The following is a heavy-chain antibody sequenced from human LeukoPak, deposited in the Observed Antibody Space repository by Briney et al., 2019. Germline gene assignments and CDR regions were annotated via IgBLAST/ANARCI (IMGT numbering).Heavy chain of an antibody. CDR3: ARQTGSGLFILP. J-gene: IGHJ4*02. CDR1: GGSISSYY. Sequence: SETLSLTCTVSGGSISSYYWGWIRQPPGKGLEWIGSIYYSGNTYYNASLKSQVSISIDTSKNQFSLRLTSVTAADTAVYYCARQTGSGLFILPGGQGTLVTVSS. V-gene: IGHV4-39*01. D-gene: IGHD3/OR15-3a*01. CDR2: IYYSGNT.